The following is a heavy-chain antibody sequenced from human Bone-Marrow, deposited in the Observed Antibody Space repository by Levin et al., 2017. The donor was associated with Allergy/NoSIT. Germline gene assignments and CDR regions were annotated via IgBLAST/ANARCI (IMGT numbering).Heavy chain of an antibody. CDR1: GFTVAKHD. J-gene: IGHJ6*02. CDR2: IGPAGDT. V-gene: IGHV3-13*01. D-gene: IGHD3-16*02. Sequence: GESLKISCAASGFTVAKHDMHWVRQVTGKGLEWLSTIGPAGDTYYLSSVRGRFTISRDNGENSLYLQMNSLRAGDTAVYYCARGPYDYVWGSYRKYGLDVWGQGTTVTVS. CDR3: ARGPYDYVWGSYRKYGLDV.